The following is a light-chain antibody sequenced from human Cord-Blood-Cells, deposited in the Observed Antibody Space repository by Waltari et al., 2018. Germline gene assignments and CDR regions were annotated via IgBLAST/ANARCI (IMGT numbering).Light chain of an antibody. CDR1: SSDVGGYNY. CDR3: CSYAGSYTFVV. V-gene: IGLV2-11*01. Sequence: QSALTQPRSVSGSPGQSVTISCTGTSSDVGGYNYVSWYQQHPGKAPKLMSYDVSKRPSVVPDRFSGSKAGNTASLTISGLQAEDEADYYCCSYAGSYTFVVFGGGTKLTVL. CDR2: DVS. J-gene: IGLJ2*01.